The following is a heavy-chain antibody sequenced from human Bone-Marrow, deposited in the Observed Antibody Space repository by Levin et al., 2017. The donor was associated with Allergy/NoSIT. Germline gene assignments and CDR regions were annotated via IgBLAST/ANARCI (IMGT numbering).Heavy chain of an antibody. V-gene: IGHV3-21*06. CDR1: GFTFNMFS. CDR2: ISPSDSFI. Sequence: PGGSLRLSCAASGFTFNMFSMTWVRQAPGKGLEWVSSISPSDSFIHYAESVRGRFTVSRDNAKNSLYLQMNTMRPEDTAIYYCARVRDYRHSDAFDLWGQGTMVTVSP. CDR3: ARVRDYRHSDAFDL. J-gene: IGHJ3*01. D-gene: IGHD4-11*01.